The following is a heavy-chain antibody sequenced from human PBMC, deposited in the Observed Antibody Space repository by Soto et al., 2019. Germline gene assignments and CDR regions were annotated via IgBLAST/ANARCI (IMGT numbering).Heavy chain of an antibody. CDR3: ARSQDPYPLFDY. V-gene: IGHV4-61*05. CDR2: IYYSGST. D-gene: IGHD2-15*01. CDR1: GGSISSSSYC. Sequence: SETLSLTCTVSGGSISSSSYCWGWIRQPPGKGLEWIGYIYYSGSTYYNPSLKSRVTISVDTSKNQFSLKLSSVTAADTAVYYCARSQDPYPLFDYWGQGTLVTVSS. J-gene: IGHJ4*02.